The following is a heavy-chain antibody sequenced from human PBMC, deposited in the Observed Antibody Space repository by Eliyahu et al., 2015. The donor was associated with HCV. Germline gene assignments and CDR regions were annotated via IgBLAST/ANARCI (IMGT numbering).Heavy chain of an antibody. CDR2: VSFDEGNK. CDR1: GFTFSTYG. V-gene: IGHV3-30-3*01. D-gene: IGHD3-22*01. J-gene: IGHJ4*02. CDR3: ARAEGYYDTSGPDY. Sequence: QVHLVESGGGVVQPGRPLRLSCAASGFTFSTYGMHWVRQAPGKGLEWVAFVSFDEGNKYYADSVKGRFTISRDNSGYMLYLQLNSLRAEDTAVYYCARAEGYYDTSGPDYWGQGTLVTVSS.